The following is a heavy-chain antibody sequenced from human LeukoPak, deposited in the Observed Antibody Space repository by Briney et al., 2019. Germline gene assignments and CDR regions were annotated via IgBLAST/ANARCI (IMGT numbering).Heavy chain of an antibody. CDR3: ASDFWSGYYPIDY. J-gene: IGHJ4*02. CDR1: GFTFSNAW. CDR2: IKQDGSEK. V-gene: IGHV3-7*03. Sequence: GGSLRLSCAASGFTFSNAWMNWVRQAPGKGLEWVANIKQDGSEKYYVDSVKGRFTISRDNAKNSLYLQMNSLRAEDTAVYYCASDFWSGYYPIDYWGQGTLVTVSS. D-gene: IGHD3-3*01.